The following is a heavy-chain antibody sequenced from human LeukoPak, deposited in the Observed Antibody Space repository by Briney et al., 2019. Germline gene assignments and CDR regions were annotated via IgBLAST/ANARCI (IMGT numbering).Heavy chain of an antibody. J-gene: IGHJ4*02. D-gene: IGHD1-26*01. CDR2: VHLSGAT. V-gene: IGHV4-4*02. CDR1: GGSITTTNW. CDR3: TRESGAFSPFGF. Sequence: PSGTLSLTCAVSGGSITTTNWWGWVRHPPGKGLEWIGEVHLSGATNYNLSLESRVSMSIDKSKNHLSLEVTSVTAADTAIYYCTRESGAFSPFGFWGQGTLVTVSS.